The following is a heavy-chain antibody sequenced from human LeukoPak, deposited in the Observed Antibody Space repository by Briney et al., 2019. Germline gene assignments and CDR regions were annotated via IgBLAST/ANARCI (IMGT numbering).Heavy chain of an antibody. CDR2: IYSGGST. CDR3: ATPNVGGATYYYGMDV. J-gene: IGHJ6*02. V-gene: IGHV3-53*04. Sequence: PGGSLRLSCAASGFTVSSNYMSWVRQAPGKGLEWVSVIYSGGSTYDADSVKGRFTISRHNSKNTLYLQMTSLRAEDTAVYYCATPNVGGATYYYGMDVWGQGTTVTVSS. D-gene: IGHD5-12*01. CDR1: GFTVSSNY.